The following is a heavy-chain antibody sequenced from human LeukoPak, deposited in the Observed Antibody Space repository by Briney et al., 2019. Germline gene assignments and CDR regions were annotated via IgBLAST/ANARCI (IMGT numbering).Heavy chain of an antibody. D-gene: IGHD3-22*01. CDR2: IYYSGST. CDR3: ARPYYDSSGRFDY. J-gene: IGHJ4*02. V-gene: IGHV4-59*01. CDR1: GGSISSYY. Sequence: SETLSLTCTVSGGSISSYYWSWIRQPPGKGLEWIGYIYYSGSTNYNPSLKSRVTISVDASKNQFSLKLSSVTAADTAVYYCARPYYDSSGRFDYWGQGTLVTVSS.